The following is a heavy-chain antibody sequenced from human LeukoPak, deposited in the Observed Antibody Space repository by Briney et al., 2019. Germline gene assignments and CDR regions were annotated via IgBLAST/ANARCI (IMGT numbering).Heavy chain of an antibody. CDR3: ARGPTDFDASDI. J-gene: IGHJ3*02. CDR1: GFPISSYW. CDR2: IKHDSSET. V-gene: IGHV3-7*01. Sequence: PGGSLRLSCAASGFPISSYWVSWVRQVPGKGLESVAHIKHDSSETYYVDTVRGRFIISRDNAKNSLYLQMNSLRVEDTAVYHCARGPTDFDASDIWGHGTLVTVSS.